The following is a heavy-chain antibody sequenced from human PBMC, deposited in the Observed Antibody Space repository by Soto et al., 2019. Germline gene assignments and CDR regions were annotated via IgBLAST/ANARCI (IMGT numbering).Heavy chain of an antibody. Sequence: QVQLQESGPGLVKPSETLSLTCTVSGGSISSYYWSWIRQPAGKGLEWIGRIYTSGSTNYNPSLKSRVTMAVDTSKHQFSLKLSSVTAADTAVYYCARDDPLYHIAVAGTSWFDPWGQGTLVTVSS. CDR3: ARDDPLYHIAVAGTSWFDP. V-gene: IGHV4-4*07. CDR1: GGSISSYY. CDR2: IYTSGST. J-gene: IGHJ5*02. D-gene: IGHD6-19*01.